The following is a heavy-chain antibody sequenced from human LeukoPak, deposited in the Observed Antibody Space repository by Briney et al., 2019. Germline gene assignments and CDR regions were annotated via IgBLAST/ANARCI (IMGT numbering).Heavy chain of an antibody. CDR1: GGTFSSYA. CDR2: IIPIFGTA. J-gene: IGHJ4*02. CDR3: ARDGWDYCSRTSCYGGSLDY. V-gene: IGHV1-69*13. Sequence: SVKVSCKASGGTFSSYAISWVRQAPGQGLEWMGGIIPIFGTANYAQKFQGRVTITADESTSTAYMELSSLRSEGTAVYYCARDGWDYCSRTSCYGGSLDYWGQGTLVTVSS. D-gene: IGHD2-2*01.